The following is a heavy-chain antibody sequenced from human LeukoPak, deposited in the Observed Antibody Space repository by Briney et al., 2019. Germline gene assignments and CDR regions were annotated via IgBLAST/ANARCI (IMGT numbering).Heavy chain of an antibody. CDR1: GGSISSYY. J-gene: IGHJ4*02. V-gene: IGHV4-59*01. D-gene: IGHD3-22*01. Sequence: SETLSLTCTVSGGSISSYYWSWIRQPPGKGLEWIGYIYYSGSTNYKPSVKSRVTISVDTSKNQFSLKLRSVTAADTAVYYCARVTGYVIEDYFDYWGQGTLVTVSS. CDR3: ARVTGYVIEDYFDY. CDR2: IYYSGST.